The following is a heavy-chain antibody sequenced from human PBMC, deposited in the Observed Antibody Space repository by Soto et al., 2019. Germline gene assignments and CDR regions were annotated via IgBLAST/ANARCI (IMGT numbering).Heavy chain of an antibody. V-gene: IGHV3-30*03. D-gene: IGHD5-18*01. J-gene: IGHJ6*02. CDR3: ARDRGYSYGYYYYCGMAV. Sequence: QVQLVESGGGVVQPGRSLRLSCAASGFTFRSYGMHWVRQAPGKGLEWVAAISYDGSTKYYADSVKGRFTSSRDNSKNTLYLQMNSLRAEDTAVYYCARDRGYSYGYYYYCGMAVWGQGTTVTVSS. CDR2: ISYDGSTK. CDR1: GFTFRSYG.